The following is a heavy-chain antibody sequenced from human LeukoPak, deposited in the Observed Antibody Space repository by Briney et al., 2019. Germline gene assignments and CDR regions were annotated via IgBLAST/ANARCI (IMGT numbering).Heavy chain of an antibody. D-gene: IGHD2-8*02. Sequence: VASVKVSCKASGYTFTGHYIHWVRQAPGQGLEWMGRINPNSGGTNSAQNFQGRVTMTRDTSANTAYMALNRLTSDDTAVYYCARGPAHYTWCDLDYWGQGTLVTVSS. CDR1: GYTFTGHY. V-gene: IGHV1-2*06. CDR2: INPNSGGT. J-gene: IGHJ4*02. CDR3: ARGPAHYTWCDLDY.